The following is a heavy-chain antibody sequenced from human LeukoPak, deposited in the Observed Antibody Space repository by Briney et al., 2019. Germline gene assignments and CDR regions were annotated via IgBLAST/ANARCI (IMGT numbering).Heavy chain of an antibody. CDR3: ARDRSRAYYDSSEPFSD. Sequence: PGGSLRLSCAASGFTFSSYSMNWVRQAPGKGLEWVSSISSSSSYIYYADSVKGRFTISRDNAKNSLYLQMNSLRAEDTAVYYCARDRSRAYYDSSEPFSDWGQGTLVTVSS. CDR1: GFTFSSYS. CDR2: ISSSSSYI. D-gene: IGHD3-22*01. V-gene: IGHV3-21*01. J-gene: IGHJ4*02.